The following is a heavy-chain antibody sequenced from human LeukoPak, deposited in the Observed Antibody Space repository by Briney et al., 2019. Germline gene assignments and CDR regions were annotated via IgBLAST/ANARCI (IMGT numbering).Heavy chain of an antibody. D-gene: IGHD2-8*01. CDR1: GFTFSNYA. V-gene: IGHV3-23*01. CDR3: ARDLGYCTNGACHTRFDY. J-gene: IGHJ4*02. CDR2: VSGSGDRT. Sequence: GGSLRLSCAASGFTFSNYAMSWVRQAPGKGLEWISAVSGSGDRTYYAGSVKGRFTISRDNSKNIVYLRMNSLRAEDTAVYFCARDLGYCTNGACHTRFDYWGQGTLVTVSS.